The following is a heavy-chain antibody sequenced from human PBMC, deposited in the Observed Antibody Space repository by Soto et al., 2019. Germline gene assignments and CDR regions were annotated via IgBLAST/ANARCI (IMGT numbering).Heavy chain of an antibody. V-gene: IGHV3-64*01. CDR2: ISSNGGST. CDR1: GFTFSSYA. D-gene: IGHD4-17*01. CDR3: ARDRGDYGDRSFQH. Sequence: GGSLRLSCAASGFTFSSYAMHWVRQAPGKGLEYVSAISSNGGSTYYANSVKGRFTISRDNSKNTLYLQMGSLRAEDMAVYYCARDRGDYGDRSFQHWGQGTLVTVSS. J-gene: IGHJ1*01.